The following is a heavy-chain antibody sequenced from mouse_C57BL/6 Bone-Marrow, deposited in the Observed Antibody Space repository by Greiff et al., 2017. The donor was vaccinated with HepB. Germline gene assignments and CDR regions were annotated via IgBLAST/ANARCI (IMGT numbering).Heavy chain of an antibody. V-gene: IGHV10-1*01. CDR1: GFSFNTYA. CDR3: VRPLITTVVATGAMDY. D-gene: IGHD1-1*01. CDR2: IRSKSNNYAT. J-gene: IGHJ4*01. Sequence: EVQVVESGGGLVQPKGSLKLSCAASGFSFNTYAMNWVRQAPGKGLEWVARIRSKSNNYATYYADSVKDRFTISRDDSESMLYLQMNNLKTEDTAMYYCVRPLITTVVATGAMDYWGQGTSGTVSS.